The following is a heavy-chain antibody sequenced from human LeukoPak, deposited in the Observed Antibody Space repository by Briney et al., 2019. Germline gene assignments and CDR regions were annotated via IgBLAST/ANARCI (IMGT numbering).Heavy chain of an antibody. CDR2: INEDGSGK. CDR3: ARGSSGTWDD. Sequence: SGGSLRLSCAASGFTFSRYWMTWVRQAPGKGLEWVANINEDGSGKYYVDSVKGRFTISRDNAKNSVYLQMNSLRAEDTAVFYCARGSSGTWDDWGQGTLVTVSS. D-gene: IGHD6-25*01. V-gene: IGHV3-7*01. CDR1: GFTFSRYW. J-gene: IGHJ4*02.